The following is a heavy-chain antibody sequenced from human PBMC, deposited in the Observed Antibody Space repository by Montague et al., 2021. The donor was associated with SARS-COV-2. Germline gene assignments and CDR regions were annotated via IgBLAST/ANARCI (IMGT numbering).Heavy chain of an antibody. D-gene: IGHD2-21*02. CDR3: AHRGDLWVGPYFDY. Sequence: PALVKPTQTLTLTCTFSGFSLSTSRVGVGWIRQPPGKALEWLALXYWDDDKRYSPSLKSRLTITKDTSKNQVVLTMTNMDPVDTATYYCAHRGDLWVGPYFDYWGQGTLVTVSS. CDR1: GFSLSTSRVG. J-gene: IGHJ4*02. V-gene: IGHV2-5*02. CDR2: XYWDDDK.